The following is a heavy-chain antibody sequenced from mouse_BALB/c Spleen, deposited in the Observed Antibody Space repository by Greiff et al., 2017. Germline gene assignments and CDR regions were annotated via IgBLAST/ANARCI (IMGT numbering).Heavy chain of an antibody. J-gene: IGHJ2*01. Sequence: VQLQQSGPGLVKPSQSLSLTCTVTGYSITSDYAWNWIRQFPGNKLEWMGYISYSGSTSYNPSLKSRISITRDTSKNQFFLQLNSVTTEDTATYYCARAKYYFDYWGQGTTLTVSS. CDR3: ARAKYYFDY. V-gene: IGHV3-2*02. CDR1: GYSITSDYA. CDR2: ISYSGST.